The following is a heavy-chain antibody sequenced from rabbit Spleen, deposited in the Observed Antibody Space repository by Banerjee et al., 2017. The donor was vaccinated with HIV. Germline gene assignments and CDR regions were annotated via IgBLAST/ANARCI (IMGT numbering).Heavy chain of an antibody. CDR1: GFSFSSGYW. CDR2: IDPIFGST. V-gene: IGHV1S40*01. J-gene: IGHJ4*01. CDR3: VREAGYAGYGDGNL. Sequence: QSLEESGGDLVKPGASLTLTCTASGFSFSSGYWMYWVRQAPGKGLEWVGYIDPIFGSTYYASWVNGRFTISSHNAQNTVYLQLNSLTAADTATYFCVREAGYAGYGDGNLWGPGTLVTVS. D-gene: IGHD7-1*01.